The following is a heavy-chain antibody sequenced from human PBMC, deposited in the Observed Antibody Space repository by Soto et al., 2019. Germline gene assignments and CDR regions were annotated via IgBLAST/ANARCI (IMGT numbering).Heavy chain of an antibody. CDR2: ISWDGGST. J-gene: IGHJ3*02. CDR1: GFTFDDYT. CDR3: SSGVGGYDKDAFDI. Sequence: GGSLRLSCXASGFTFDDYTMHWVRQAPGKGLEWVSLISWDGGSTYYADSVKGRFTISRDNSKNSLYLQMNSLRTEDTALYYCSSGVGGYDKDAFDIWGQGTMVTVSS. D-gene: IGHD5-12*01. V-gene: IGHV3-43*01.